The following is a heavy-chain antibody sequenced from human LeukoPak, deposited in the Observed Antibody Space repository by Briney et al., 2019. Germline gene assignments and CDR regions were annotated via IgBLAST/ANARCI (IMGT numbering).Heavy chain of an antibody. Sequence: SETLSLTCTVSGGSISSYYWSWIRQPPGKGLEWIGYISYNGSTNYNPSLKSRVTISVDTSKNQFSLKLTSVTAADTAVYYCARHSICFDPWGQGTLVTVSS. CDR3: ARHSICFDP. CDR2: ISYNGST. J-gene: IGHJ5*02. V-gene: IGHV4-59*08. CDR1: GGSISSYY.